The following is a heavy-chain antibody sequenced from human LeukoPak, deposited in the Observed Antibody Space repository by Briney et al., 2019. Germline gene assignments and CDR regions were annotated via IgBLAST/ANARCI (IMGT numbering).Heavy chain of an antibody. V-gene: IGHV3-48*02. CDR2: ISNRISTI. J-gene: IGHJ4*02. CDR1: LFTLSRYS. D-gene: IGHD3-10*01. Sequence: PGGSPRPSCAPSLFTLSRYSISWVRQAPGGGLGWVSYISNRISTIYYADSVKGRFTISRDNAKNSLYLQMNSLRDEDTAVYYCARDLDYYGSGNDYWGQGTLVTVSS. CDR3: ARDLDYYGSGNDY.